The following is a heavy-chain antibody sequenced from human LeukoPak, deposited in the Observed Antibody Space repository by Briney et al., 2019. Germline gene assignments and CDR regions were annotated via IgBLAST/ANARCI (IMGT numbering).Heavy chain of an antibody. CDR3: ARIAGGAADY. V-gene: IGHV4-59*01. J-gene: IGHJ4*02. CDR2: NYNSGST. CDR1: GGSISTYY. Sequence: SETLSLTCTVSGGSISTYYWTWVRQPPGKGLEWIGYNYNSGSTNYNPSLKSRVTISVDTSRNQFSLKLSPVTAADTAIYYCARIAGGAADYWGQGTLVTVSS. D-gene: IGHD3-16*01.